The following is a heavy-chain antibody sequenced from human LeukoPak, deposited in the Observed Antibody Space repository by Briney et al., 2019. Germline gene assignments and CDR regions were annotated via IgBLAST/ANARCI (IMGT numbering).Heavy chain of an antibody. D-gene: IGHD3-22*01. J-gene: IGHJ4*02. CDR1: GGSFSGYY. CDR2: INHSGST. Sequence: PSETLSLTCAVYGGSFSGYYWSWIRQPPGKGLEWIGEINHSGSTNYNPSLKSRVTISVDTSKNQFSLKLSSVTAADTAVYYCARADDSSGYGGFDYWGQGTLATVSS. CDR3: ARADDSSGYGGFDY. V-gene: IGHV4-34*01.